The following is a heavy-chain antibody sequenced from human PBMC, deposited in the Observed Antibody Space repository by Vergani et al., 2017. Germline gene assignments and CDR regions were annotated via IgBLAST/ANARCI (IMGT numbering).Heavy chain of an antibody. J-gene: IGHJ3*02. CDR3: ARAYYYYDSSGYYFPPDAFDI. D-gene: IGHD3-22*01. CDR2: IYHSGST. Sequence: QVQLQQWGAGLLKPSETLSLTCAVSGYSISSGYYWGWIRQPPGKGLEWIGRIYHSGSTNYNPSLKSRVTISVDTPKNKFSLKLSSVTAADTTVYYFARAYYYYDSSGYYFPPDAFDIWGQGTMVTVSS. CDR1: GYSISSGYY. V-gene: IGHV4-38-2*01.